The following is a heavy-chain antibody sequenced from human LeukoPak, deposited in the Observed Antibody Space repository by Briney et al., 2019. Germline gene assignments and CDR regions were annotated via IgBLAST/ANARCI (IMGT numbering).Heavy chain of an antibody. CDR1: GFTFSSYA. J-gene: IGHJ5*02. Sequence: GGSLRLSCAASGFTFSSYALSWVRQAPGKGLEWVSAISGSGGSTYYADSVKGRFTISRDNSKNTLYLQMNSLRAEDTAVYYCAKDPTVFLNTAMVTGIDPWGQGTLVTVSS. V-gene: IGHV3-23*01. D-gene: IGHD5-18*01. CDR2: ISGSGGST. CDR3: AKDPTVFLNTAMVTGIDP.